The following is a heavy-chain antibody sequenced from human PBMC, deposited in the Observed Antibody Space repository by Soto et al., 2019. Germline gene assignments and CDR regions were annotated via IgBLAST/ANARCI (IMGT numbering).Heavy chain of an antibody. CDR2: ISSSSSYI. CDR1: GFTFSSYS. V-gene: IGHV3-21*01. D-gene: IGHD3-10*01. CDR3: ARDSVLLWFGEPPEGDGMDV. J-gene: IGHJ6*02. Sequence: EVQLVESGGGLVKPGGSLRLSCAASGFTFSSYSMNWVRQAPGKGLEWVSSISSSSSYIYYADSVKGRFTISRDNAKNSLYLQMNSLRAEDTAVYYCARDSVLLWFGEPPEGDGMDVWGQGTTVTVFS.